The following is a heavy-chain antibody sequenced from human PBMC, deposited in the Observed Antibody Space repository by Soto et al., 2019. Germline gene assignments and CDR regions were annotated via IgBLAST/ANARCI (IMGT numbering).Heavy chain of an antibody. V-gene: IGHV1-69*13. CDR1: GGTFSSYA. Sequence: GASVKVSCKASGGTFSSYAISWVRQAPGQGLEWMGGIIPIFGTANYAQKFQGRVTITADESTSTAYMELSSLRSEDTAVYYCARDRNPFITGTKFSYYYYGMDVWGQGTTVTVSS. CDR2: IIPIFGTA. J-gene: IGHJ6*02. CDR3: ARDRNPFITGTKFSYYYYGMDV. D-gene: IGHD1-7*01.